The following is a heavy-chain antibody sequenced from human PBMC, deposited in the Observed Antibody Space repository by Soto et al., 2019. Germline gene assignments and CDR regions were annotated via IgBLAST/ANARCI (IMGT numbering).Heavy chain of an antibody. J-gene: IGHJ5*02. D-gene: IGHD2-2*01. CDR1: GGSFSGYY. V-gene: IGHV4-34*01. CDR2: INHSGST. Sequence: QVQLQQWGAGLLKPSETLSLTCAVYGGSFSGYYWSWIRQPPGKGLEWIGEINHSGSTNYNPSLKSRVTISVDTSKNQFSLKLSSVTAADTAVYYCARGRQVVPAARGRFRFDPWGQGTLVTVSS. CDR3: ARGRQVVPAARGRFRFDP.